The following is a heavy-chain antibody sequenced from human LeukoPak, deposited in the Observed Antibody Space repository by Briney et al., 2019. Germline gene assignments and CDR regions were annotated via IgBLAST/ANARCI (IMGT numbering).Heavy chain of an antibody. CDR1: GGSISSSNW. Sequence: SSGTLSLTCAVSGGSISSSNWWSWIRQPPGKGLEWIGYIYYSGSTNYNPSLKSRVTISVDTSKNQFSLKLSSVTAADTAVYYCARDWYSSSWNWFDPRGQGTLVTVSS. D-gene: IGHD6-13*01. CDR3: ARDWYSSSWNWFDP. V-gene: IGHV4-61*01. CDR2: IYYSGST. J-gene: IGHJ5*02.